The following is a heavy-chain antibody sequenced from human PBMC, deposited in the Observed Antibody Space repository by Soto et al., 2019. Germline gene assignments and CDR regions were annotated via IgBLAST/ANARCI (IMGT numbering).Heavy chain of an antibody. CDR1: GGSISSGGYS. Sequence: SETLSLTCAVSGGSISSGGYSWSWIRQPPGKGLEWIGYIYHSGSIYYNPSLKSRVTISEDRSKNQFSLKLSSVTAADTAVYYCARGPDYWGKGTLVTVSS. V-gene: IGHV4-30-2*01. CDR2: IYHSGSI. CDR3: ARGPDY. J-gene: IGHJ4*02.